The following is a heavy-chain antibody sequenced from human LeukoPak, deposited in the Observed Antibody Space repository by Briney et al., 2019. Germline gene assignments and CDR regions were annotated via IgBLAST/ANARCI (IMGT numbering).Heavy chain of an antibody. V-gene: IGHV3-7*01. CDR3: AKGLRNYYDSSGLDALDI. D-gene: IGHD3-22*01. Sequence: GGSLRLSCAASGFTLSSYWMSWVRQAPGKGLEWVANIKQDGSEKYYVDSVKGRFTISRDNAKNSLYLQMNSLRAEDTAVYYCAKGLRNYYDSSGLDALDIWGQGTMVTVSS. J-gene: IGHJ3*02. CDR2: IKQDGSEK. CDR1: GFTLSSYW.